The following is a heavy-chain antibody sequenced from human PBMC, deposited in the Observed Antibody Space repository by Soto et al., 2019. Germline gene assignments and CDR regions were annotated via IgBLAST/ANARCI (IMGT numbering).Heavy chain of an antibody. Sequence: GASVKVSCKASGGTFSSYAISWVRQAPGQGLEWMGGIIPIFGTAKYAQKFQGRVTITADESTSTAYMELSSLRSEDTAVYYCARGGSITARFDPWGQGTLVTVSS. V-gene: IGHV1-69*13. CDR3: ARGGSITARFDP. CDR2: IIPIFGTA. J-gene: IGHJ5*02. D-gene: IGHD3-16*01. CDR1: GGTFSSYA.